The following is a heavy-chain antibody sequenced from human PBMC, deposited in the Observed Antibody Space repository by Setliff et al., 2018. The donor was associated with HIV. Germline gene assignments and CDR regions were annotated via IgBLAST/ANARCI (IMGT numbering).Heavy chain of an antibody. Sequence: SVKVSCKASGGTFSSYAISWVRQAPGQGLEWMGGIIPIFGTANYAQKFQGRVTITTDESTSTAYMELSSLRSEDTAAYYCARVGYYDSSGYGGAFDIWGQGTMVTVSS. CDR2: IIPIFGTA. CDR3: ARVGYYDSSGYGGAFDI. J-gene: IGHJ3*02. D-gene: IGHD3-22*01. CDR1: GGTFSSYA. V-gene: IGHV1-69*05.